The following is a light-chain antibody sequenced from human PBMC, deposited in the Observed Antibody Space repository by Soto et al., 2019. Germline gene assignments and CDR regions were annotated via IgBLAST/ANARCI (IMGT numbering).Light chain of an antibody. CDR3: QVWDISSDQYL. CDR1: NIGSKS. J-gene: IGLJ1*01. Sequence: SYELTQPPSVSVAPGQTARITCGGNNIGSKSVHWYQQRPGQAPVLVLYDDSNRPSGFPERFSGSNSGSTATLTISSVEAGDEADYFCQVWDISSDQYLFGTGTKLTVL. V-gene: IGLV3-21*02. CDR2: DDS.